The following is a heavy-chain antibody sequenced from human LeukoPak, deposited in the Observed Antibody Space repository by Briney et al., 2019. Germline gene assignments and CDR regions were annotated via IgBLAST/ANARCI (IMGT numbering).Heavy chain of an antibody. CDR2: ISGSGGST. CDR1: GFTFDDYA. D-gene: IGHD6-13*01. Sequence: GGSLRLSCAASGFTFDDYAMHWVRQAPGKGLEWVSAISGSGGSTYYADSVKGRFTISRDNSKNTLYLQMNSLRAEDTAVYYCAKVGYSSSWYRYWGQGTLVTVSS. V-gene: IGHV3-23*01. CDR3: AKVGYSSSWYRY. J-gene: IGHJ4*02.